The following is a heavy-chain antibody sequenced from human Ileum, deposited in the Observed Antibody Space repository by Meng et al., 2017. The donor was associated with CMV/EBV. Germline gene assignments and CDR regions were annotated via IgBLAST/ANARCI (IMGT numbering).Heavy chain of an antibody. CDR2: ISFSGST. CDR1: GGSISRGDFY. V-gene: IGHV4-30-4*01. D-gene: IGHD6-13*01. Sequence: VSGGSISRGDFYWTWIRQPPGKGLEWIGYISFSGSTYYNPSLKSRVTISLDTSKNQFSLKLNSVTAADTAVYFCARVRSSSSRYFDYWGQGTLVTVSS. CDR3: ARVRSSSSRYFDY. J-gene: IGHJ4*02.